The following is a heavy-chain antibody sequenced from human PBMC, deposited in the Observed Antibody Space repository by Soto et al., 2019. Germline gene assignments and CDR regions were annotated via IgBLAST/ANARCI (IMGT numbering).Heavy chain of an antibody. J-gene: IGHJ5*02. CDR2: ISGSGGST. Sequence: GGSLRLSCAASGFTFSSYAMSWVRQAPGKGLEWVSAISGSGGSTYYADSVKGRFTISRDNSKNTLYLQMNSLRAEDTAVYYCAKGAVVTPNPGEVWFDPWGQGTLVTVSS. CDR3: AKGAVVTPNPGEVWFDP. V-gene: IGHV3-23*01. CDR1: GFTFSSYA. D-gene: IGHD2-15*01.